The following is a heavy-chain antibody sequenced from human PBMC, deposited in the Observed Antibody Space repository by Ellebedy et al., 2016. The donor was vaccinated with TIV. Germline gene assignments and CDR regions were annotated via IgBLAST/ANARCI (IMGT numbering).Heavy chain of an antibody. Sequence: MPSETLSLTCTVSGGSIRSYYWSWIRQPPGKGLEWIGYIYYSGSTNYNPSLKSRVTISVDTSKNQFSLKLSSVTAADTAVYYCARQNISSWSEFYFDFWGQGTPVTVSS. D-gene: IGHD6-13*01. J-gene: IGHJ4*02. CDR2: IYYSGST. V-gene: IGHV4-59*08. CDR3: ARQNISSWSEFYFDF. CDR1: GGSIRSYY.